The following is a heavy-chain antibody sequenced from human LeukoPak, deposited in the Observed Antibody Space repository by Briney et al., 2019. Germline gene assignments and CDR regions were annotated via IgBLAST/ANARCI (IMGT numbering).Heavy chain of an antibody. D-gene: IGHD3-22*01. CDR1: GFTFSSYT. J-gene: IGHJ4*02. CDR3: ARDYYDSRGYYYHFDY. V-gene: IGHV3-21*01. Sequence: GGSLRLSCAASGFTFSSYTMNWVRQAPGKGLEWVSSISITSDYIYYPDSMKGRFTISRDNAKNSLYLQMNSLRAEDTAVYYCARDYYDSRGYYYHFDYWGQGTLVTVSS. CDR2: ISITSDYI.